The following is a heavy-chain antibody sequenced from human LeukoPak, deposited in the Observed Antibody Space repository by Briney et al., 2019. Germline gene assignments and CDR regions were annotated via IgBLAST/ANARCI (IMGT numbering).Heavy chain of an antibody. CDR1: GYTFTSYD. Sequence: ASVKVSCKASGYTFTSYDINWVRQAPGQGLEWMGWISAYNGNTNYAQKLQGRVTMTTDTSTSTAYMELRSLRSDDTAVYYCASGLYYYGSGSYLGELDYWGQGTLVTVSS. CDR3: ASGLYYYGSGSYLGELDY. J-gene: IGHJ4*02. CDR2: ISAYNGNT. D-gene: IGHD3-10*01. V-gene: IGHV1-18*01.